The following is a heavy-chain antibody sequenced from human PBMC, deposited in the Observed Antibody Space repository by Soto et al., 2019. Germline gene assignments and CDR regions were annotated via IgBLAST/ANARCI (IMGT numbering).Heavy chain of an antibody. D-gene: IGHD1-26*01. CDR3: ARDFIVGAPDYFDY. CDR2: ISYDGRVK. CDR1: GFTFSDYP. Sequence: QVQLVESGGGVVQPGRSLSLSCAASGFTFSDYPMHWVRQAPGKVMGWVAVISYDGRVKYYVDSVKGRFTISRDDSKNTLYLQMNSLRVVDTAVYYCARDFIVGAPDYFDYWGQGTLVTVSS. V-gene: IGHV3-30*04. J-gene: IGHJ4*02.